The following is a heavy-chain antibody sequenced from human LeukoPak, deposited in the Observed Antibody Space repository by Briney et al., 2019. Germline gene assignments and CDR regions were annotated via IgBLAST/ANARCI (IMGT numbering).Heavy chain of an antibody. D-gene: IGHD3-16*01. CDR1: GGFISGHY. CDR2: IHYSGRP. Sequence: SETLSLTCTVSGGFISGHYWTWIRQPPGKGLEWIGQIHYSGRPDYNPSLKSRVTISVDTSKNQLSLKVTSVTGADTAVYYCARFGVDYDMDVWGQGTTVTVSS. CDR3: ARFGVDYDMDV. J-gene: IGHJ6*02. V-gene: IGHV4-59*11.